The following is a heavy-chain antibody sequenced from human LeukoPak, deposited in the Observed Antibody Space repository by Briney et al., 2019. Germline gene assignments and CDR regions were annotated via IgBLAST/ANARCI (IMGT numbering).Heavy chain of an antibody. J-gene: IGHJ4*02. D-gene: IGHD6-19*01. V-gene: IGHV4-4*02. CDR1: GGSISTDNW. CDR3: ARDLGPIAVAGTAGDY. Sequence: SETLSLTCAVSGGSISTDNWWTWVRQSPRKGLEWIGEIYHGVTTNYNPSLKSRVTISVDTSKNQFSLKLSSVTAADTAVYYCARDLGPIAVAGTAGDYWGQGTLVTVSS. CDR2: IYHGVTT.